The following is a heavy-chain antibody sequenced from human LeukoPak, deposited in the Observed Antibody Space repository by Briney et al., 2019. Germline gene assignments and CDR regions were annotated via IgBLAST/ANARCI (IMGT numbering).Heavy chain of an antibody. V-gene: IGHV3-30-3*01. CDR2: ISYDGSNR. CDR3: ARLGPVNYGILTGSGPLDY. CDR1: GFTFSSYA. Sequence: GGTLRLSCAASGFTFSSYAMHWVRQAPGKGLERVAVISYDGSNRYYANSVKGRFTISRDNSKNTLYLQRNSLRAEDTAVYYCARLGPVNYGILTGSGPLDYTGQGKLGTVSS. D-gene: IGHD3-9*01. J-gene: IGHJ4*02.